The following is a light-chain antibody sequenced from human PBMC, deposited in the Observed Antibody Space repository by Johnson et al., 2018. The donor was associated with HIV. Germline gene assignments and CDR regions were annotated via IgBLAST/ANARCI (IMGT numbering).Light chain of an antibody. CDR2: DNN. V-gene: IGLV1-51*01. J-gene: IGLJ1*01. CDR1: SSNIGNNY. Sequence: QPVLTQPPSVSAAPGQKVTISCSGSSSNIGNNYVSWYQQLPGTAPKLLIYDNNKRPSGIPDRFSGSKSGTSATLGITGLQTGDEADYYCGTWDSSLSVEVFGTGTKGTFL. CDR3: GTWDSSLSVEV.